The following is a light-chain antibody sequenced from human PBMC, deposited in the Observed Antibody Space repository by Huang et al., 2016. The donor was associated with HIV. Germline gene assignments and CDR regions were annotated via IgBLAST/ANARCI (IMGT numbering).Light chain of an antibody. CDR1: QSVSSY. V-gene: IGKV3-11*01. CDR3: QQRSNWPPRYT. Sequence: EIVLTQSPATLSLSPGERTTLSCIASQSVSSYLAWYQQKPGQAPRLLIDDASNRATGIPARFSGSGSGTDFTLTISSLEPEDFAVYYCQQRSNWPPRYTFGQGTKLEIK. J-gene: IGKJ2*01. CDR2: DAS.